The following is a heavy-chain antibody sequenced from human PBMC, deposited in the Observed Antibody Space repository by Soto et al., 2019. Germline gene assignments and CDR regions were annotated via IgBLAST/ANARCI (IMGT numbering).Heavy chain of an antibody. Sequence: EVQLVESGGGLIQPGGSLRLSCAASGFTVSSNYMSWVRQAPGKGLEWVSVIYSGGSTYYADSVKGRFTISRDNSKNTLYLQMNSLRDEDTAVYYCARGLRGYSSGWYGGQGTLVTVSS. CDR1: GFTVSSNY. CDR2: IYSGGST. D-gene: IGHD6-19*01. J-gene: IGHJ4*02. V-gene: IGHV3-53*01. CDR3: ARGLRGYSSGWY.